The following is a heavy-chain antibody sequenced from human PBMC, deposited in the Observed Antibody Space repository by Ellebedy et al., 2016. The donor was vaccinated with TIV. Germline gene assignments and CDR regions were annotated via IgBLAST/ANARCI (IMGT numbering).Heavy chain of an antibody. J-gene: IGHJ5*02. CDR1: GFPGNV. CDR2: VSGSGVSS. V-gene: IGHV3-23*01. Sequence: GESLKISXAASGFPGNVMSWVRQAPGKGLEWIAGVSGSGVSSYYGDSVKGRFTISRDNSKNTLYLQMNSLRAEDTAVYYCAKERGGYCSSASCYSLLFEPWGQGTLVTVSS. CDR3: AKERGGYCSSASCYSLLFEP. D-gene: IGHD2-2*02.